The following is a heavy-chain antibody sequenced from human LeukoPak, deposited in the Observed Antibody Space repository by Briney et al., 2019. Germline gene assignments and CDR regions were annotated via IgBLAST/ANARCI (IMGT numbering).Heavy chain of an antibody. CDR3: ARGYTVTTFYYYYGMDV. D-gene: IGHD4-17*01. CDR2: INPSGGST. Sequence: ASVKVSCKASGYTFTSYYMHWVRQAPGQGLEWMGIINPSGGSTSYAQKFQGRVTMTRDTSTSTVYMELSSLRSEDTAVYYCARGYTVTTFYYYYGMDVWGQGTTVTVFS. V-gene: IGHV1-46*01. CDR1: GYTFTSYY. J-gene: IGHJ6*02.